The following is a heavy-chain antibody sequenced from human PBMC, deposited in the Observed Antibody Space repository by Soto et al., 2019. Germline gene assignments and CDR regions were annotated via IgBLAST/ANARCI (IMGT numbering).Heavy chain of an antibody. V-gene: IGHV3-23*01. CDR2: ISGSGGST. CDR3: ANERGSYSLVFDY. CDR1: GFTFSSYA. D-gene: IGHD1-26*01. J-gene: IGHJ4*02. Sequence: EVQLLESGGGLVQPGGSLRLSCAASGFTFSSYAMSWVRQAPGKGLEWVSAISGSGGSTYYADSVKGRFPISRDNSKNTLYLQMNSLRAEDTAVYYCANERGSYSLVFDYWGQGTLVTVSS.